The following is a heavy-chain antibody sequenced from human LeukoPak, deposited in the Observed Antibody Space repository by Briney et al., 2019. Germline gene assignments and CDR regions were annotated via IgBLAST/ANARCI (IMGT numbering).Heavy chain of an antibody. CDR1: GFTFSSYE. J-gene: IGHJ4*02. CDR3: ARGRDGYKFDY. V-gene: IGHV3-48*03. Sequence: GGSLRLSCAASGFTFSSYEMNWVGQAPGKGLEWVSYISSSGSTIYYADSVKGRFTISRDNAKNSLYLQMNSLRAEDTAVYYCARGRDGYKFDYWGQGTLVTVSS. D-gene: IGHD5-24*01. CDR2: ISSSGSTI.